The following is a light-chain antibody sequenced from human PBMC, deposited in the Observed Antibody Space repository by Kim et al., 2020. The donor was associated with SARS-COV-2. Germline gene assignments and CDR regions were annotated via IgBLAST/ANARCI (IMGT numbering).Light chain of an antibody. Sequence: ASTGDRVTISCRMSQGIRNDLAWYQQKPGKAPDLLIYAASTLQSGVPSRFSGSGSGTDFTLTISGLQSEDFATYYCQQYYTFPHTFGQGTKVDIK. CDR1: QGIRND. CDR3: QQYYTFPHT. CDR2: AAS. V-gene: IGKV1D-8*01. J-gene: IGKJ1*01.